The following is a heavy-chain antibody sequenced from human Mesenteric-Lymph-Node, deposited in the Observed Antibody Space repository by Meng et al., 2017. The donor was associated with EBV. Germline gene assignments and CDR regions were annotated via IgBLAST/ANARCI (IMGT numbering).Heavy chain of an antibody. Sequence: QQLQELGPGLVKPSEPLSLTCTVSGGSISGSRHYWGWIRQPPGKGLEWIGSVYFTGTTYHNPSLKSRVTMSVDTSNNHFSLKLNSVTAADTAVYYCAKDLFYYDSGGYYVDHWGQGILVTVSS. CDR1: GGSISGSRHY. V-gene: IGHV4-39*07. D-gene: IGHD3-22*01. CDR2: VYFTGTT. J-gene: IGHJ4*02. CDR3: AKDLFYYDSGGYYVDH.